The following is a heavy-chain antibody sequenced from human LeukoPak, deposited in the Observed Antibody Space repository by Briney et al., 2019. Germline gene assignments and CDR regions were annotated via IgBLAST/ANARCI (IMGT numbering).Heavy chain of an antibody. V-gene: IGHV3-33*01. J-gene: IGHJ4*02. CDR1: GFTFSSYG. CDR3: ARDGSSGWYWVDY. Sequence: PGGSLRLSCAASGFTFSSYGMHWVRKVQGKGLKWAEVIWYDGSNKYYADSVKGRFTISRDNSKNTLYLQMNSLRAEDTAVYYCARDGSSGWYWVDYWGQGTLVTVSS. CDR2: IWYDGSNK. D-gene: IGHD6-19*01.